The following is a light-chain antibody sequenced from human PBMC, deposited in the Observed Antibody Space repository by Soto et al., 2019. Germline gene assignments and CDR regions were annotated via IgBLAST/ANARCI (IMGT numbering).Light chain of an antibody. CDR2: ESS. V-gene: IGKV3-11*01. J-gene: IGKJ5*01. Sequence: EIVLTQSPATLSLSPGERATLSCRASQSVGTSLAWYQQKSGQAPRLLFYESSNRATYIPARFSASGSGTDFTLTISGLEPEDFAVYYCQQYGSSSITFGQGTRLEIK. CDR3: QQYGSSSIT. CDR1: QSVGTS.